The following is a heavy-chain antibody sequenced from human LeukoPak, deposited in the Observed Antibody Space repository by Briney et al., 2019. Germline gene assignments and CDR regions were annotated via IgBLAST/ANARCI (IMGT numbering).Heavy chain of an antibody. V-gene: IGHV3-7*01. Sequence: GGSLRLSCAASGFTLSSYWMSWVRQPPGKGLEWVANIKQDGSAKNNVASVKGRFIISRDNAKTSLYLQMDSLRAEDTAVYYCARDATYIVVVPAARWFVPWGEGTLVTVSS. CDR3: ARDATYIVVVPAARWFVP. J-gene: IGHJ5*02. D-gene: IGHD2-2*01. CDR1: GFTLSSYW. CDR2: IKQDGSAK.